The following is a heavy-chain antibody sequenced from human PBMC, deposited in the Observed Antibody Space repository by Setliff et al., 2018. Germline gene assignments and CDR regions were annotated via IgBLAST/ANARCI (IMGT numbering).Heavy chain of an antibody. CDR1: GGSIGRGSRY. CDR2: IFPSGST. CDR3: ASLRAPPGDYGDYVDS. J-gene: IGHJ4*02. D-gene: IGHD4-17*01. V-gene: IGHV4-61*02. Sequence: SETLSLTCTVSGGSIGRGSRYWSWIRQPAGKGLEWIGRIFPSGSTNYNPSLKSRVTISVDTSRNQFSLKLSSVTAADTAVYYCASLRAPPGDYGDYVDSWGQGTLVTVSS.